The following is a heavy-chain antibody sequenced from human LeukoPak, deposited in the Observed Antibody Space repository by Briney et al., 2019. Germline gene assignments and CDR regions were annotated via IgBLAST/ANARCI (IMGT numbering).Heavy chain of an antibody. CDR1: GGSFSGYY. V-gene: IGHV4-34*01. J-gene: IGHJ4*02. CDR2: INHSGST. CDR3: ARVQDSSGWFGTLNY. D-gene: IGHD6-19*01. Sequence: SETLSLTCAVYGGSFSGYYWSWIRQPPGKGLEWIGEINHSGSTNYNPSLKSRVTISVDTSKNQFSLKLSSVTAADTAVYYCARVQDSSGWFGTLNYWGQGTLVTVSS.